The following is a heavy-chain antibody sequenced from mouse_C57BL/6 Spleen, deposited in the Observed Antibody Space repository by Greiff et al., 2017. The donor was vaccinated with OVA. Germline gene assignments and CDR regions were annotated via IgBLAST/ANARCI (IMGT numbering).Heavy chain of an antibody. Sequence: EVQLVESGQGLVKPGGSLRLSCAASGFTFSSYAMSWVRQTPEKRLEWVAYISSGGDYIYYADTVKGRFTFSRDNARNTLYLQMRSLKSEDTAMDYYTRGNYGTPYYFDYWGQGTTLTVSS. CDR3: TRGNYGTPYYFDY. J-gene: IGHJ2*01. V-gene: IGHV5-9-1*02. D-gene: IGHD1-1*01. CDR1: GFTFSSYA. CDR2: ISSGGDYI.